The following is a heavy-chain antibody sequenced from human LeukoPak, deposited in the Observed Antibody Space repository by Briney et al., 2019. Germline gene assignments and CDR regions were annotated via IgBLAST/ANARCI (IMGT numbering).Heavy chain of an antibody. D-gene: IGHD4-23*01. Sequence: GESLKICCKGSGYSFTSYWIGWVRQMPGKGLEWMGIIYPGDSDTRYSPSFQGQATISADKSISTAYLQWSSLKASDTAMYYCARLGYRIRWELRYYFDYWGQGTLVTASS. CDR3: ARLGYRIRWELRYYFDY. CDR2: IYPGDSDT. V-gene: IGHV5-51*01. CDR1: GYSFTSYW. J-gene: IGHJ4*02.